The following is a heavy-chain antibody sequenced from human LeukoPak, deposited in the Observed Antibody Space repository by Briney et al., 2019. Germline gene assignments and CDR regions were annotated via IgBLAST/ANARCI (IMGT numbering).Heavy chain of an antibody. V-gene: IGHV3-48*03. J-gene: IGHJ6*03. D-gene: IGHD5-24*01. CDR1: GFTFSNYE. CDR3: ASPSFSTNHYYYYMDV. CDR2: ISISGSSV. Sequence: PGGSLRLSCAASGFTFSNYEMNWVRQAPGKGLEWVSYISISGSSVYYADSVKGRFTISRDNAKNSLYLQMNSLRAEDTAVYYCASPSFSTNHYYYYMDVWGKGTTVTVSS.